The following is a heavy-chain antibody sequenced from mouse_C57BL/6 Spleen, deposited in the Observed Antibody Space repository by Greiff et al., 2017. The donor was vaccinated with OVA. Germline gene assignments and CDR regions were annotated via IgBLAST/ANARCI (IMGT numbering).Heavy chain of an antibody. V-gene: IGHV5-4*01. CDR3: AREGYYGSSPGYFDV. CDR1: GFTFSSYA. J-gene: IGHJ1*03. CDR2: ISDGGSYT. D-gene: IGHD1-1*01. Sequence: EVKLMESGGGLVKPGGSLKLSCAASGFTFSSYAMSWVRQTPEKRLEWVATISDGGSYTYYPDNVKGRFTISRDNAKNNLYLQMSHLKSEDTAKYYGAREGYYGSSPGYFDVWGTGTTVTVSS.